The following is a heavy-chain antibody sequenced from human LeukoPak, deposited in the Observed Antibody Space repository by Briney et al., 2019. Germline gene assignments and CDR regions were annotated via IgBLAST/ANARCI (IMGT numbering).Heavy chain of an antibody. V-gene: IGHV1-69*04. D-gene: IGHD4-17*01. J-gene: IGHJ4*02. Sequence: ASVKVSCKASGGTFSSYAISWVRQAPGQGLEWMGRIIPILGIANYAQKFQGRVTITADKSTSTAYMELSSLRSEDTAVYYCARGLTVTTRYYFDYWGQGTLVTVSS. CDR2: IIPILGIA. CDR3: ARGLTVTTRYYFDY. CDR1: GGTFSSYA.